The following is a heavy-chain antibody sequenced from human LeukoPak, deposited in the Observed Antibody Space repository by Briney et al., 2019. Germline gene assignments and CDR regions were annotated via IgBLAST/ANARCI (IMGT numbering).Heavy chain of an antibody. CDR1: GFTVSSSL. CDR2: IYSGGTT. Sequence: GGSLRLSCAASGFTVSSSLMSWVRQAPGKGLEWVSVIYSGGTTNYADSVKGRFTISRDNSKYTVYLQMNSLRAEDTAVFYCARVQYTTLPYFDYWGQGTLVTVSS. J-gene: IGHJ4*02. D-gene: IGHD5-24*01. V-gene: IGHV3-53*01. CDR3: ARVQYTTLPYFDY.